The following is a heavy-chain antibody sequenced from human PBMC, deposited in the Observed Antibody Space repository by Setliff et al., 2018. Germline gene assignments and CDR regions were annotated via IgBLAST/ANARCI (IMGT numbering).Heavy chain of an antibody. CDR3: VTDQKWLVLSSGHDAFDI. D-gene: IGHD6-19*01. Sequence: EASVKVSCKVSGYTLTELSMHWVRQAPGKGLEWMGGFDLEDGETIYAQKFQGRVTMTEDTSTDTAYMELSSLRSEDTAVYYCVTDQKWLVLSSGHDAFDIWGQGTMVTVSS. V-gene: IGHV1-24*01. J-gene: IGHJ3*02. CDR1: GYTLTELS. CDR2: FDLEDGET.